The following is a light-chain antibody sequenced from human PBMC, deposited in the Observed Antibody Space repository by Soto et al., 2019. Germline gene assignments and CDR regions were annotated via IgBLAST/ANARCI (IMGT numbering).Light chain of an antibody. V-gene: IGKV3-20*01. CDR2: GAS. Sequence: EIVLTQSPVTLSLSPGERATLSCRASQSVTSDYLAWYQQKPGQAPRLLISGASIRATGIPDRFSGSGSGTDFTLTISRLEPEDFAVYYCQQYGSSQTFGQGTKVDIK. CDR1: QSVTSDY. J-gene: IGKJ1*01. CDR3: QQYGSSQT.